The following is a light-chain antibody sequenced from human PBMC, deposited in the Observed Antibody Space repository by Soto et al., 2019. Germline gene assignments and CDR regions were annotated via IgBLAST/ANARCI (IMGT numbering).Light chain of an antibody. Sequence: EIVRTQGPATRSVSPGQRATRSCRASESVSSHLAWYQQKPGQAPRLLIYAASSRATGIPDRLSGSGSGTDFTLTISRLEPEDFAVYYCQQYGSSSITFGQGTRLEIK. CDR3: QQYGSSSIT. CDR2: AAS. J-gene: IGKJ5*01. V-gene: IGKV3-20*01. CDR1: ESVSSH.